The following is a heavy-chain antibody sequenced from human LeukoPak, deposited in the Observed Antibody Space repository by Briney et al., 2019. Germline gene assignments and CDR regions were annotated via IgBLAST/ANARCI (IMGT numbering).Heavy chain of an antibody. CDR2: INHSGST. CDR3: ARESFIYRYYFDY. D-gene: IGHD1-26*01. J-gene: IGHJ4*02. Sequence: SQTLSLTCAVYGGSFSGYYWSWIRQPPGKGLEWIGEINHSGSTNYNPSLKSRVTISVDTSKNQFSLKLSSVTAADTAVYYCARESFIYRYYFDYWGQGTLVTVSS. V-gene: IGHV4-34*01. CDR1: GGSFSGYY.